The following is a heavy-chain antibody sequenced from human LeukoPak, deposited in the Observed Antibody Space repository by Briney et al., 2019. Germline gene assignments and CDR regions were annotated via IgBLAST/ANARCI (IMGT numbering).Heavy chain of an antibody. CDR2: ISGSGGST. Sequence: GGSLRLSCAASGFTFSSYAMSWVRQAPGKGLEWVSAISGSGGSTYYADSVKGRFTISRDNSKNTLYLQMNSLRAEDTAVYYCAKRVLGTKRRGYYYYGMDVWGQGTTVTVSS. D-gene: IGHD2-8*01. CDR1: GFTFSSYA. V-gene: IGHV3-23*01. J-gene: IGHJ6*02. CDR3: AKRVLGTKRRGYYYYGMDV.